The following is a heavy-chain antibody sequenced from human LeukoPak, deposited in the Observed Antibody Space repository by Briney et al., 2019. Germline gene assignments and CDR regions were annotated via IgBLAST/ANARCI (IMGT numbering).Heavy chain of an antibody. CDR1: GYTFTSYG. CDR3: ARDQDSLVRGVIGY. J-gene: IGHJ4*02. D-gene: IGHD3-10*01. Sequence: ASVKVSCKASGYTFTSYGISWVRQAPGQGLEWMGWIGPYNGNTNYAQNLQGRVTMTTDTSTGTAYMELGSLGSDDTAVYYCARDQDSLVRGVIGYWGQGTLVTVSS. V-gene: IGHV1-18*01. CDR2: IGPYNGNT.